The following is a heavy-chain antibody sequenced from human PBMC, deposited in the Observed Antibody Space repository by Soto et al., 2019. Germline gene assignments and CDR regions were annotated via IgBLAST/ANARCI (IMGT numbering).Heavy chain of an antibody. Sequence: GASVKVSCKASGGTFSSYAISWVRQAPGQGLEWMGGIIPIFGTANYAQKFQGRVTITADESTSTAYMELSSLRSEDTAVYYCARGYSGGYNDGSGYFDYWGQGTLVTVSS. D-gene: IGHD1-26*01. CDR2: IIPIFGTA. CDR3: ARGYSGGYNDGSGYFDY. V-gene: IGHV1-69*13. J-gene: IGHJ4*02. CDR1: GGTFSSYA.